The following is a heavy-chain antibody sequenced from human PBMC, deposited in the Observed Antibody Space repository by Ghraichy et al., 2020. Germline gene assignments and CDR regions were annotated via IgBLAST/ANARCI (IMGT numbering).Heavy chain of an antibody. Sequence: GGSLRLSCAASGFTFSDYYMSWIRQAPGKGLEWVSYISSSGSFIYFADSVKGRFTISRDNAKNSLYLQMNSLRAEDTAVYYCARDASRAGAGQFDYCGQGTLVTVSS. CDR2: ISSSGSFI. J-gene: IGHJ4*02. D-gene: IGHD6-13*01. CDR1: GFTFSDYY. CDR3: ARDASRAGAGQFDY. V-gene: IGHV3-11*04.